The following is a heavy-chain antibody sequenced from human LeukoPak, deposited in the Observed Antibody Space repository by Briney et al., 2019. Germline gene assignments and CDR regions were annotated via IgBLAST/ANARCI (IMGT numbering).Heavy chain of an antibody. CDR3: ARGEGDGYNYAFDY. D-gene: IGHD5-24*01. CDR2: IIPILGIA. J-gene: IGHJ4*02. CDR1: GGTFSSYA. V-gene: IGHV1-69*04. Sequence: SAKVSCKASGGTFSSYAISWVRQAPGQGLEWMGRIIPILGIANYAQKFQGRVTITADKSTSTAYMELSSLRSEDTAVYYCARGEGDGYNYAFDYWGQGTLVTVSS.